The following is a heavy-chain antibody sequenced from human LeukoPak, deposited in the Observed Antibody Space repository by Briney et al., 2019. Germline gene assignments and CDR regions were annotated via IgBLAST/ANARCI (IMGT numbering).Heavy chain of an antibody. D-gene: IGHD4-11*01. CDR2: INPSGGST. CDR3: ARDYPTSLDYSDFPTGWFDP. CDR1: GYTFTSYY. Sequence: ASVKVSCKASGYTFTSYYMHWVRQAPGQGLEWMGIINPSGGSTSYAQKFQGRVTMTRDTSTSTVYMELSSLRSEDTAVYYCARDYPTSLDYSDFPTGWFDPWGQGTLVTVSS. V-gene: IGHV1-46*01. J-gene: IGHJ5*02.